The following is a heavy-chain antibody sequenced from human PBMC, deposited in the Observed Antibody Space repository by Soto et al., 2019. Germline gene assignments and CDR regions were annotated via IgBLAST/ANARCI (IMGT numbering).Heavy chain of an antibody. CDR1: GGSISTSNW. D-gene: IGHD6-19*01. CDR3: ARSQFRGYSSGWYPIDY. V-gene: IGHV4-4*02. J-gene: IGHJ4*02. Sequence: SETLSLTCAVSGGSISTSNWWSWVRQPPGKGLEWIGEVYHSGSTNYNPSLKSRVTISVDTSKNPFSLKLSSVTAADTAVYYCARSQFRGYSSGWYPIDYWGQGTLVTVSS. CDR2: VYHSGST.